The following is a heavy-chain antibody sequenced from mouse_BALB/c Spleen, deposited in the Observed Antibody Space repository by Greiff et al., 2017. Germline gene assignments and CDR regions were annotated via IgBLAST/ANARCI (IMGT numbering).Heavy chain of an antibody. V-gene: IGHV5-4*02. Sequence: DVMLVESGGGLVKPGGSLKLSCAASGFTFSDYYMYWVRQTPEKRLEWVATISDGGSYTYYPDSVKGRFTISRDNAKNNLYLQMSSLKSEDTAMYYCASSTVVARAWFAYWGQGTLVTVSA. CDR2: ISDGGSYT. D-gene: IGHD1-1*01. CDR1: GFTFSDYY. J-gene: IGHJ3*01. CDR3: ASSTVVARAWFAY.